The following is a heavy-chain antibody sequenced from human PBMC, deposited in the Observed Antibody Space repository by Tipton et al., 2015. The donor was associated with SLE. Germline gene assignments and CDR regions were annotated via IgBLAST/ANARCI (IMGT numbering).Heavy chain of an antibody. CDR2: IYYSGST. Sequence: TLSLTCTVSGGSISSYYWSWIRQPPGKGLEWIGYIYYSGSTNYNPSLKSRVTISVDTSKNQSSLKLSSVTAADTAVYYCARGRQQLEMFDYWGQGTLVTVSS. V-gene: IGHV4-59*01. J-gene: IGHJ4*02. D-gene: IGHD6-13*01. CDR1: GGSISSYY. CDR3: ARGRQQLEMFDY.